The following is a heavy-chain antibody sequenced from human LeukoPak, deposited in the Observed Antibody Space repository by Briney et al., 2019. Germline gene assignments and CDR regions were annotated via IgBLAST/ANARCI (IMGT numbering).Heavy chain of an antibody. Sequence: GGSLRLSCAASGFTVSTNYLSWVRQAPGKGLEWVSVIYSGGTTHYADSVKGRFTISRDNSKNTLYLQMNSLRVEDTAVCYCARTYYYDSSGPDWGQGTLVTVSS. D-gene: IGHD3-22*01. V-gene: IGHV3-66*01. CDR3: ARTYYYDSSGPD. CDR1: GFTVSTNY. CDR2: IYSGGTT. J-gene: IGHJ4*02.